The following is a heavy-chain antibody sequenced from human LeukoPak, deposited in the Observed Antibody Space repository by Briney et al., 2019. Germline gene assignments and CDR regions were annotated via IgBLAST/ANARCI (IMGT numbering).Heavy chain of an antibody. CDR1: GGSISGYY. CDR3: ARGSRRSYFSDY. J-gene: IGHJ4*02. CDR2: INHSGST. Sequence: PSETLSLTCTVSGGSISGYYWSWIRQPPGKGLEWIGEINHSGSTNYNPSLKSRVTISVDTSKNQFSLKLSSVTAADTAVYYCARGSRRSYFSDYWGQGTLVTVSS. D-gene: IGHD1-26*01. V-gene: IGHV4-34*01.